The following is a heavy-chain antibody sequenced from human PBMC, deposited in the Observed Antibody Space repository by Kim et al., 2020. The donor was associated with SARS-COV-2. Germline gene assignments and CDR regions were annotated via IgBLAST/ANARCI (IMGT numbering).Heavy chain of an antibody. Sequence: GGSLRLSCAASGFTFSSYGMHWVRQAPGKGLEWVAVIWYDGSNKYYADSVKGRFTISRDNSKNTLYLQMNSLRAEDTAVYYCARVGGDSSSWYLSYYYYGMDVGGQGTMVTVSS. V-gene: IGHV3-33*01. CDR2: IWYDGSNK. D-gene: IGHD6-13*01. CDR3: ARVGGDSSSWYLSYYYYGMDV. CDR1: GFTFSSYG. J-gene: IGHJ6*02.